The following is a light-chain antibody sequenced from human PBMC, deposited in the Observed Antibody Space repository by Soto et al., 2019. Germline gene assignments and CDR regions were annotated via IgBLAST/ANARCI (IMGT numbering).Light chain of an antibody. CDR2: GAS. Sequence: ERVMTQSHATLSVSPGERATLSCRASQSVSSNLAWYQQKPGQAPRLLIYGASTRATGIPARFSGSGSGTEFTLTISSLQSEDFAVYYCQQYNNWPWTFGQGTKVDIK. CDR3: QQYNNWPWT. V-gene: IGKV3-15*01. CDR1: QSVSSN. J-gene: IGKJ1*01.